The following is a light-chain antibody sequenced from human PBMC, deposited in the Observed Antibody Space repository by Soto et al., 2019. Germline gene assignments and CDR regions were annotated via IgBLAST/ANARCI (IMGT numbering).Light chain of an antibody. V-gene: IGKV1-12*01. Sequence: DIQMTQAPSSVSASVGDRVTITCRASPVISSWLAWYQQKPGKAPKLLIYAASSLQSGVPSRFSGSGSGTDFTLTIRSLQPDDYANYYCQQAKSFPLTFGQGTRLEIK. CDR1: PVISSW. J-gene: IGKJ5*01. CDR3: QQAKSFPLT. CDR2: AAS.